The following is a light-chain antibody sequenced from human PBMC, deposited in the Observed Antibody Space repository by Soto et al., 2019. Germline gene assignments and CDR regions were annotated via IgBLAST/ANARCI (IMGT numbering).Light chain of an antibody. CDR3: QQRFT. CDR1: QSVSSY. CDR2: DAS. J-gene: IGKJ4*01. V-gene: IGKV3-11*01. Sequence: EIVLTQSPATLSLSPGERATLSCRASQSVSSYLAWYQQKPGQAPRLLIYDASNRATGIPARFSGSGSGTDFTLTISSLEPEDFAVYCCQQRFTFGGGTKVEIK.